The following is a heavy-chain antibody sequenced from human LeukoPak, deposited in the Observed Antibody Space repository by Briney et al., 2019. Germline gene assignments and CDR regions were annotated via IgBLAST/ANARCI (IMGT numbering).Heavy chain of an antibody. CDR1: GFSFSNYA. D-gene: IGHD6-19*01. J-gene: IGHJ6*02. CDR2: ISFDGTNK. Sequence: GGSLRLSCAASGFSFSNYAMHWVRQAPGKGLEWVAVISFDGTNKYYADSVKGRLTISRDNSENTLHLQMNSLRAEDTAVYFCVREVAVSGTETGAFNVWGPGTTVTVFS. CDR3: VREVAVSGTETGAFNV. V-gene: IGHV3-30-3*01.